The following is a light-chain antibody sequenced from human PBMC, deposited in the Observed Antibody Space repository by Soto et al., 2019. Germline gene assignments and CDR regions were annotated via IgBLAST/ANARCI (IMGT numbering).Light chain of an antibody. CDR3: QQSYNTPRT. V-gene: IGKV1-39*01. CDR2: AAS. CDR1: QSISSY. Sequence: DIQMTQSPSSLSASVGDRVTITCRASQSISSYLNWYQQKPGKAPKLLIYAASSLQSGVPSRFSGSGSGTDFTLTISSLQPEDFATHYCQQSYNTPRTFGQGTKLEIK. J-gene: IGKJ2*01.